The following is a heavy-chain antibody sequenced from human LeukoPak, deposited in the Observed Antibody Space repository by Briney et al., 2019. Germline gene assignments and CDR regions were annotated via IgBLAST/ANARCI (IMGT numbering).Heavy chain of an antibody. D-gene: IGHD6-13*01. CDR3: ARRGQQLDVDAYYMDV. CDR2: IYYSGST. J-gene: IGHJ6*03. CDR1: GGSISGFY. Sequence: SETLSLTCIVSGGSISGFYWSWFRQPPGKTPEWIGYIYYSGSTNYNPYLKSRVTISVDTSRNQFSLKLRSVTAADTAMYYCARRGQQLDVDAYYMDVWGKGTTVTVSS. V-gene: IGHV4-59*08.